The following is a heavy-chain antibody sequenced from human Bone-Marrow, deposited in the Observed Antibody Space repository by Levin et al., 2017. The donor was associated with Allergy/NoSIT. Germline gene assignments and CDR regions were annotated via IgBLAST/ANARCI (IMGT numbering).Heavy chain of an antibody. D-gene: IGHD1-14*01. CDR1: GYTFTHSN. CDR3: ARGLTTIDC. J-gene: IGHJ4*02. CDR2: ISTTTGNP. V-gene: IGHV7-4-1*02. Sequence: GESLKISCKASGYTFTHSNMNWVRRAPGQGLEWMGWISTTTGNPSYAQGFTGRFVFSLDTSVSTAYLQITGLKAEDTAVYYCARGLTTIDCWGQGTLVTVSS.